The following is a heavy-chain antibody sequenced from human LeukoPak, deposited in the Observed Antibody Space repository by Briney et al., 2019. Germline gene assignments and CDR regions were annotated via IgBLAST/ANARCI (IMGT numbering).Heavy chain of an antibody. D-gene: IGHD2-21*02. CDR1: GGTFSSYA. CDR3: ARAIVVVTATRHYYYYMDV. CDR2: IIPIFGTA. J-gene: IGHJ6*03. V-gene: IGHV1-69*06. Sequence: GASVKVSCKASGGTFSSYAISWVRQAPGQGLEWMGGIIPIFGTANYAQKFQGRVTITADKSTSTAYMELSSLRSEDTAVYYCARAIVVVTATRHYYYYMDVWGKGTTVTVSS.